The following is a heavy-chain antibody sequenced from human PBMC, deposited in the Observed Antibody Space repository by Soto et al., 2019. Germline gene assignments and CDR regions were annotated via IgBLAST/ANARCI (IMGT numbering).Heavy chain of an antibody. D-gene: IGHD6-13*01. J-gene: IGHJ4*02. Sequence: QVQLVQSGAEVKKPGSSVKVSCKASGGTFSSYTISWVRQAPGQGLEWMGRIIPILGIANYAKKFQGRVTITADKSTSTAYIELSSLTSEDTAVYYCARDPYSSSWGPLGSWGQGTLVTVSS. CDR3: ARDPYSSSWGPLGS. CDR1: GGTFSSYT. CDR2: IIPILGIA. V-gene: IGHV1-69*08.